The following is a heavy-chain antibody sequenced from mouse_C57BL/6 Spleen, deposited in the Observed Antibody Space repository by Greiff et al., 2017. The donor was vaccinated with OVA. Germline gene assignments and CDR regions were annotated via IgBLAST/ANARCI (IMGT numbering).Heavy chain of an antibody. CDR3: ASRGYFDV. J-gene: IGHJ1*03. CDR2: ISYDGSN. Sequence: EVKLVESGPGLVKPSQSLSLTCSVTGYSISSGYYWNWIRQFPGNKLEWMGYISYDGSNNYNPSLKNRIPITRDTSKNQFFLKLNSVTTEDTATYYCASRGYFDVWGIGTTVTVSS. V-gene: IGHV3-6*01. CDR1: GYSISSGYY.